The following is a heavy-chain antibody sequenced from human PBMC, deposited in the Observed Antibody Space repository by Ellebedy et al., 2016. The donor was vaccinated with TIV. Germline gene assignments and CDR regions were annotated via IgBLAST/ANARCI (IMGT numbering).Heavy chain of an antibody. CDR3: AREEGN. CDR2: IYYSGST. D-gene: IGHD2/OR15-2a*01. Sequence: GSLRLXCTVSGGSISSYYWSWIRQPPGKGLEWIGYIYYSGSTNYNPSLKSRVTISVDTSKNQFSLKLSSVTAADTAVYYCAREEGNWGQGTLVTVSS. V-gene: IGHV4-59*01. CDR1: GGSISSYY. J-gene: IGHJ4*02.